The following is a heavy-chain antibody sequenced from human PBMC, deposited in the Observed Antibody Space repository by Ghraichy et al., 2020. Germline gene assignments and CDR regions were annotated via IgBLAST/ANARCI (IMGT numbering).Heavy chain of an antibody. D-gene: IGHD4-17*01. CDR1: GFTFSSSD. Sequence: GGSLRLSCAASGFTFSSSDMHWVRQVPGKGLEWVSGIGTVGDPYYAGSVKGRFTISRENAKNSLYLQMNGLRVGDTAVYYCARALKETTLTPEDSFYYFYGLDVWGQGTTVTVSS. J-gene: IGHJ6*02. V-gene: IGHV3-13*05. CDR3: ARALKETTLTPEDSFYYFYGLDV. CDR2: IGTVGDP.